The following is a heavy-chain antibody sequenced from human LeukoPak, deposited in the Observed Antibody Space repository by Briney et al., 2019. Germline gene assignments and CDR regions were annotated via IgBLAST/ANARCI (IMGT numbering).Heavy chain of an antibody. D-gene: IGHD2-15*01. V-gene: IGHV4-31*03. CDR1: GGSISSGGYY. CDR3: ARDTWGGSPGYYFDL. Sequence: PSETLSLTCTVSGGSISSGGYYWSWIRQHPGKGLEWIGYIYYNGITYYNPSLKSRVTISVDTSKNQFSLKLSSVTAADTAVYYCARDTWGGSPGYYFDLWGRGTLVTVSS. J-gene: IGHJ2*01. CDR2: IYYNGIT.